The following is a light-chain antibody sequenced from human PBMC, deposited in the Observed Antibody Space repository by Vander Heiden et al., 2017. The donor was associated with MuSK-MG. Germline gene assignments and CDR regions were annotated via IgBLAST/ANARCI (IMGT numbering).Light chain of an antibody. CDR3: QQYNSYPLT. V-gene: IGKV1-5*03. J-gene: IGKJ5*01. CDR2: KAS. Sequence: IHMTHSPSTLSASVGGRVTITCRASQSIRNWLVWYQQKPGKAPKLLIYKASSLESGVPSRFSGSGSGTEFTLTISSLQPDDFATYYCQQYNSYPLTFGQGTRLEIK. CDR1: QSIRNW.